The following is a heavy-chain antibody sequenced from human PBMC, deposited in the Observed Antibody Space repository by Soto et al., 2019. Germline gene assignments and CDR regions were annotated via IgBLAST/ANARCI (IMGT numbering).Heavy chain of an antibody. Sequence: EVQLVESGGGLVQPGGSLRLSCAASRFTFSSYSMNWVRQAPGKGLEWVSYISSSSSTIYYADSVKGRFTISRDNAKNSLYLQMNSLRDEDTAVYYCARGGNVNWNPRRDFDYWGQGTLVTVSS. D-gene: IGHD1-1*01. J-gene: IGHJ4*02. V-gene: IGHV3-48*02. CDR1: RFTFSSYS. CDR2: ISSSSSTI. CDR3: ARGGNVNWNPRRDFDY.